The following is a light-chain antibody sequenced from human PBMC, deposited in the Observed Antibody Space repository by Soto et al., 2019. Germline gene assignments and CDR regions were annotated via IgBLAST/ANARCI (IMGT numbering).Light chain of an antibody. J-gene: IGKJ2*01. CDR1: QRISNN. Sequence: DLPMTQSPASLSASVGDRVTITCRASQRISNNLNWYQQKPGKAPKLLIYGSTNLQSGVPSRFSRSGSGTEFTLTISGLQPEDIATYYCQQSFSIPYTFCQGTKQGIK. CDR3: QQSFSIPYT. CDR2: GST. V-gene: IGKV1-39*01.